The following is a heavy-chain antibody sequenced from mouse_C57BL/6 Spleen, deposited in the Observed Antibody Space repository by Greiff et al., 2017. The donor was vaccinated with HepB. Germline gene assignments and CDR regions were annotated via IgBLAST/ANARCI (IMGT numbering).Heavy chain of an antibody. CDR1: GYSFTGYY. D-gene: IGHD2-1*01. J-gene: IGHJ1*03. Sequence: EVKLEESGPELVKPGASVKISCKASGYSFTGYYMNWVKQSPEKSLEWIGEINPSTGGTTYNQKFKAKATLTVDKSSSTAYMQLKSLTSEDSAVYYCARYTTLGYFDVWGTVTLVTVS. V-gene: IGHV1-42*01. CDR3: ARYTTLGYFDV. CDR2: INPSTGGT.